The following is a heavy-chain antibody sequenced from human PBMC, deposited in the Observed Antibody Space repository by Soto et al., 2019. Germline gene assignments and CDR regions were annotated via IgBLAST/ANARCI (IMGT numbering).Heavy chain of an antibody. CDR1: GFTFSSYS. D-gene: IGHD1-26*01. V-gene: IGHV3-21*01. CDR3: ARDGFGGATTFPQQVDY. Sequence: PGGSLRLSCAASGFTFSSYSMNWVRQAPGKGLEWVSSISSSSSYIYYADSVKGRFTISRDNAKNSLYLQMNSLRAEDTAVYYCARDGFGGATTFPQQVDYWGQGPLVTVSS. CDR2: ISSSSSYI. J-gene: IGHJ4*02.